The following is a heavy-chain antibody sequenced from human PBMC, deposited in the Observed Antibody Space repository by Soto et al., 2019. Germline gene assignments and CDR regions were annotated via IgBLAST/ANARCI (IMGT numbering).Heavy chain of an antibody. CDR3: AKEGASSWYFFDY. J-gene: IGHJ4*02. D-gene: IGHD6-13*01. Sequence: GGSLRLSCAASGGTFISYAMNWVRQPPGKGLEWVSTISGSGGGAYYADSVKGRFTISRDNSKNTLYLQMNSLRAEDTAIYYCAKEGASSWYFFDYWGQGTLVTVSS. CDR2: ISGSGGGA. CDR1: GGTFISYA. V-gene: IGHV3-23*01.